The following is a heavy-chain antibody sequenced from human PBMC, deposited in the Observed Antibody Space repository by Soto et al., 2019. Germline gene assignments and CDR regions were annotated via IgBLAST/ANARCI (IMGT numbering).Heavy chain of an antibody. D-gene: IGHD4-17*01. J-gene: IGHJ6*03. CDR3: AIDRLYDDYVPYYYYMDV. CDR1: GFTFSSYS. CDR2: ISSSSSYI. Sequence: PGGSLRLSCAASGFTFSSYSMNWVRQAPGKGLEWVSSISSSSSYIYYADSVKGRFTISRDNAKNSLYLQMNSLRAEDTAVYYCAIDRLYDDYVPYYYYMDVWGKGTTVTAS. V-gene: IGHV3-21*01.